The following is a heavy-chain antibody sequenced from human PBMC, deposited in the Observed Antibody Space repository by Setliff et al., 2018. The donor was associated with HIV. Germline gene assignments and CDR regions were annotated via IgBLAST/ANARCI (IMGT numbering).Heavy chain of an antibody. V-gene: IGHV1-18*01. CDR2: ISAYNVNT. CDR1: GYSFTSYG. J-gene: IGHJ6*02. CDR3: ARPRAQYYYGMDV. Sequence: ASVKVSCKASGYSFTSYGVSWVRQAPGQGLEWMGWISAYNVNTNYSQKFQGRVTITRDTSASTVYMELSSLKSEDTAVYYCARPRAQYYYGMDVWGQGTTVTVSS.